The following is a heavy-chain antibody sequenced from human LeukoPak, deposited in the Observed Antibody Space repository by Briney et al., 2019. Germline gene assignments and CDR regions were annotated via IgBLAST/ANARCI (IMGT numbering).Heavy chain of an antibody. Sequence: SETLSLTCTVSGGSISSYYWSWIRQPAGKGLEWIGRIYTSGSTNYNPSLKSRVTMSVDTSKNQFSLKLSSVTAADTAVYYCARGYYGSGRVFWFDPWGQGTLVTVSS. CDR1: GGSISSYY. CDR2: IYTSGST. CDR3: ARGYYGSGRVFWFDP. V-gene: IGHV4-4*07. J-gene: IGHJ5*02. D-gene: IGHD3-10*01.